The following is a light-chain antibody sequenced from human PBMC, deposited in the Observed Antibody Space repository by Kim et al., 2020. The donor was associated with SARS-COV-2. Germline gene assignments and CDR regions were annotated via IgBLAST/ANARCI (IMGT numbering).Light chain of an antibody. CDR3: SSYTSSRTSL. Sequence: QSALTQPASVSGSPGQSISISCTGTIRDIGTENYVSWYQQHPGRAPKLIIYNVNIRPSGISNRISASKSGDTASLTISGLQADDEADYYCSSYTSSRTSLFGGGTQLTVL. CDR1: IRDIGTENY. V-gene: IGLV2-14*03. J-gene: IGLJ3*02. CDR2: NVN.